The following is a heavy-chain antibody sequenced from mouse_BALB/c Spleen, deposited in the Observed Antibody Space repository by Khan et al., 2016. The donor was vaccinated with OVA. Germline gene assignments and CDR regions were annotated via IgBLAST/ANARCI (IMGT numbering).Heavy chain of an antibody. V-gene: IGHV5-6-3*01. CDR1: GFTFNNYG. J-gene: IGHJ3*01. CDR2: INSNGGST. Sequence: EVELVESGGGLVQPGGSLKLSCAASGFTFNNYGMSWVRQTPDKRLELVATINSNGGSTYFPDSVKGRFTISRDNGKNTLYLQMSSLKSEDTAIYYCATDRYYGSSPDWFAYWGQGTLVTVSA. CDR3: ATDRYYGSSPDWFAY. D-gene: IGHD1-1*01.